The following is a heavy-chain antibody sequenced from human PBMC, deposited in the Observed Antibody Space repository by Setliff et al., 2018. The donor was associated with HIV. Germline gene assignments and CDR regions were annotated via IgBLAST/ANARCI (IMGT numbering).Heavy chain of an antibody. J-gene: IGHJ4*02. Sequence: SETLSLTCTVSGGPFSSSSYYWGWIRQPPGKGLEWIGSLRPSGHTYYNPSLKSRVTISVDTSKNQFSLNLSSVTAADTAVYYCARPVEMANREFDYWGQGTLVTVSS. D-gene: IGHD1-26*01. V-gene: IGHV4-39*01. CDR2: LRPSGHT. CDR1: GGPFSSSSYY. CDR3: ARPVEMANREFDY.